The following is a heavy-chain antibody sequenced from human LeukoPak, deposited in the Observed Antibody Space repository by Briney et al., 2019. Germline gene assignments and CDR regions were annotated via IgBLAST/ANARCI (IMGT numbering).Heavy chain of an antibody. CDR3: ARWGCTSCYAYYYCYGMDV. V-gene: IGHV4-38-2*02. CDR1: GYSISSGYY. CDR2: IYHSGST. J-gene: IGHJ6*02. D-gene: IGHD2-2*01. Sequence: SETLSLTCTVSGYSISSGYYWGWIRQPPGKGLEWIGSIYHSGSTYYNPSLKSRVTISVDTSKNQFSLKLSSVTAADTAVYYCARWGCTSCYAYYYCYGMDVWGQGTTVTVSS.